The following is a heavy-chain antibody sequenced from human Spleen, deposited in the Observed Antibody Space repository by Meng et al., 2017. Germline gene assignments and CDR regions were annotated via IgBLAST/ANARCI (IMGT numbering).Heavy chain of an antibody. CDR3: AREEGISSSWFEYYYYGMDV. J-gene: IGHJ6*02. CDR1: GFAFSSYA. V-gene: IGHV3-7*01. CDR2: IKQDGSEK. Sequence: GESLKISCAASGFAFSSYALHWVRRAPGKGLEWVANIKQDGSEKYYVDSVKGRFTISRDNAKNSLYLQMNSLRAEDTAVYYCAREEGISSSWFEYYYYGMDVWGQGTTVTVSS. D-gene: IGHD6-13*01.